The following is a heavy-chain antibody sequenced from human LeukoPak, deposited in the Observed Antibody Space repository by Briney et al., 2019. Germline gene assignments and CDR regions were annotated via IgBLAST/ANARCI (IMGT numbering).Heavy chain of an antibody. CDR2: IYYSGST. Sequence: SSETLSLTCTVSGGSISSSSYYWGWIRQPPGKGLEWIGSIYYSGSTYYNSSLKSRVTISVDTSKNQFSLKLSSVTAADTAVYYCARLISHCSSTSCSDYWGQGTLVTVSS. V-gene: IGHV4-39*01. CDR3: ARLISHCSSTSCSDY. CDR1: GGSISSSSYY. D-gene: IGHD2-2*01. J-gene: IGHJ4*02.